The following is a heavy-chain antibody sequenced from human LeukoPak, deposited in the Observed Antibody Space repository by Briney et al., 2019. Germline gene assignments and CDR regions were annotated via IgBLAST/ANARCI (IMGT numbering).Heavy chain of an antibody. CDR2: ISAYNGNT. J-gene: IGHJ4*02. D-gene: IGHD6-19*01. CDR1: GYTFTSYG. CDR3: ARLGYSSGWYDFDY. Sequence: ASVKVSCKASGYTFTSYGISWVRQAPGQRLEWMGWISAYNGNTNYAQKLQGRVTMTTDTSTSTAYMELRSLRSDDTAVYYCARLGYSSGWYDFDYWGQGTLATVSS. V-gene: IGHV1-18*01.